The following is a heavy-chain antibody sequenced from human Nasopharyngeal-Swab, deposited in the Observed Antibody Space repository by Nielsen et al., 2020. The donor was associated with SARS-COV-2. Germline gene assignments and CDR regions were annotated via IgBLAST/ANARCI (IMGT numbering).Heavy chain of an antibody. Sequence: ASVKVSCKASGYTFTSYAMHWVRQAPGQRLEWMGWINAGNGNTKYSQKFQGRVTITGDTSASTAYMELSSLRSEDTAVYYCARDYDFWSGYLYYGMDVWGQGTTVTVSS. CDR2: INAGNGNT. V-gene: IGHV1-3*01. CDR1: GYTFTSYA. CDR3: ARDYDFWSGYLYYGMDV. J-gene: IGHJ6*02. D-gene: IGHD3-3*01.